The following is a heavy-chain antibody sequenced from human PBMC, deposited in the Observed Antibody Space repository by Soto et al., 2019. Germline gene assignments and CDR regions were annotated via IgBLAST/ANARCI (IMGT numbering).Heavy chain of an antibody. CDR2: IYPADSDT. Sequence: GESLKISCQVSGYNFANYWSGWVRQMPGKGLEWMGIIYPADSDTRYSPSFQGQVTISADKSISTTYLQWSSLKASDAAMYYCARPYCSGRTCYSPPDYWGQGTLVTVSS. J-gene: IGHJ4*02. D-gene: IGHD2-15*01. CDR3: ARPYCSGRTCYSPPDY. V-gene: IGHV5-51*01. CDR1: GYNFANYW.